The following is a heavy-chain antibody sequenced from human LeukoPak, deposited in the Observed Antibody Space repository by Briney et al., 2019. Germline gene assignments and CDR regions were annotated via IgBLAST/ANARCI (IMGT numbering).Heavy chain of an antibody. D-gene: IGHD3-9*01. CDR3: AKASTRDTGYYFDS. J-gene: IGHJ4*02. CDR2: IRGTVDNT. CDR1: GFTFSNYA. Sequence: GGSLRLSCAASGFTFSNYAMGWVRQAPGKGLEWASSIRGTVDNTHYADAVKGRFTISRDISKNTLYLQMNSLRAEDTARYYCAKASTRDTGYYFDSWGQGTLVTVSS. V-gene: IGHV3-23*01.